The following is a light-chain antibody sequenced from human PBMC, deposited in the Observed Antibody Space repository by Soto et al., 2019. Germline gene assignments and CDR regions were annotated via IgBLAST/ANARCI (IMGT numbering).Light chain of an antibody. CDR1: SGYSNYK. J-gene: IGLJ3*02. CDR3: GADHGSGRV. CDR2: VGTGGIVG. Sequence: QSVLTQPPSASASLGASVTLTCTLSSGYSNYKVDWYQQRPGKGPRFVMRVGTGGIVGSKGDGIPDRLSVLGTGLNRYLTIKNIQEEAESEYHGGADHGSGRVFGGGTKLTVL. V-gene: IGLV9-49*01.